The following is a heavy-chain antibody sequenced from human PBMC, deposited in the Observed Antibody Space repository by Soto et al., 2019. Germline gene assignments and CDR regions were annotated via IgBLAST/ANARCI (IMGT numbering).Heavy chain of an antibody. CDR1: GGSISSGGYS. Sequence: PSETLSLTCAVSGGSISSGGYSWSWIRQPPGKGLEWIGYIYHSGSTYYNPSLKSRVTISVDRSKNQFSLKLSSVTAADTAVYYCASNYGGNPGCDYWGQGTLVTVSS. CDR3: ASNYGGNPGCDY. CDR2: IYHSGST. J-gene: IGHJ4*02. V-gene: IGHV4-30-2*01. D-gene: IGHD4-17*01.